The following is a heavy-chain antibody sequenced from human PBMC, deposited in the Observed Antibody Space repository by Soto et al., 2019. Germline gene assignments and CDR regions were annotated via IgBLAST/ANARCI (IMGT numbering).Heavy chain of an antibody. CDR2: LSGSGIGK. CDR1: GFSVTSYA. J-gene: IGHJ3*02. Sequence: PVVSLSLSCAASGFSVTSYAMSWLRQAPGKGLEWVSVLSGSGIGKEYADSVKGRFTISRDNPKNTLYLQMNSLRAEDTAVYYCARQALRAKSAAFDIWGQGTMVTVSS. CDR3: ARQALRAKSAAFDI. V-gene: IGHV3-23*01. D-gene: IGHD2-8*01.